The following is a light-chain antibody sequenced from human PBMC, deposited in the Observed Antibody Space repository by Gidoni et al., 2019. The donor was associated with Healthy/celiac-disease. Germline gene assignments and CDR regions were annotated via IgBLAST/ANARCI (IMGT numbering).Light chain of an antibody. V-gene: IGKV2-30*01. Sequence: DVVMPQSTLSLPVTLGQPASIPCRSRQSLVYSDGNTYLNWFQQKPGQSPRRLIYKVSNRETGVPERFSGSGSGTDCTLKISRVEAEDVGVYYCMQGKRWPVTFGGGTKVEIK. CDR3: MQGKRWPVT. J-gene: IGKJ4*01. CDR1: QSLVYSDGNTY. CDR2: KVS.